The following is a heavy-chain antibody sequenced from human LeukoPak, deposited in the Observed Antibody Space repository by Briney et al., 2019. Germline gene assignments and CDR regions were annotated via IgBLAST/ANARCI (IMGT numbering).Heavy chain of an antibody. Sequence: GGPLRLSCPASGSPFSAYYMSWIRQAQGKGLEWVSYISRSGTTIYYADSVKARFTISRDNAKNSLYLQMNSLRAEDTAVYYCASGERSGYLGWGQGTLVTVSS. J-gene: IGHJ4*02. V-gene: IGHV3-11*01. D-gene: IGHD3-3*01. CDR1: GSPFSAYY. CDR2: ISRSGTTI. CDR3: ASGERSGYLG.